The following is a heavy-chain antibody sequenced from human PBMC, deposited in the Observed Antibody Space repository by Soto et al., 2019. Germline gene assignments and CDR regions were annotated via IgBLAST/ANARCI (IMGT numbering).Heavy chain of an antibody. V-gene: IGHV3-74*01. CDR2: INSDGSST. D-gene: IGHD4-4*01. J-gene: IGHJ2*01. CDR1: GFTFSRYW. Sequence: EVQLVESGGGLVQPGGSLRLSCAASGFTFSRYWMHWVRQAPGKGLEWVARINSDGSSTTYGASVDEGRFTVSRDNAKNTLFLQVNSVRPEDTAVYYCTRVPTTDDWYFDLWGRGTLVTVSS. CDR3: TRVPTTDDWYFDL.